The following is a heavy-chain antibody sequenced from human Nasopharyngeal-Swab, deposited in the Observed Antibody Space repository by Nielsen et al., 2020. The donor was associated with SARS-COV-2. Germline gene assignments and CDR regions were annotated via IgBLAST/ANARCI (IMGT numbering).Heavy chain of an antibody. CDR3: AWSSPPSDY. J-gene: IGHJ4*02. Sequence: ESLKISCAASGFTFSSYWMSWVRQAPGKGLEWVANIKQDGSEKYYVDSVKGRFTISRDNAKNSLYLQMNSLRAEDTAVYYCAWSSPPSDYWGQGTLVTVSS. CDR1: GFTFSSYW. CDR2: IKQDGSEK. V-gene: IGHV3-7*03. D-gene: IGHD2-2*01.